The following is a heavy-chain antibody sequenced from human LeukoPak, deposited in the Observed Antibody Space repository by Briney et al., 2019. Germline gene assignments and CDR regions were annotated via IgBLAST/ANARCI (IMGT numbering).Heavy chain of an antibody. Sequence: PGGSLRLSCAASGFTFSSYSMNWVRQAPGKGLEWVSYVSSSSRPIYYADSVEGRFTISRDNAKNSLYLQMNSLRGEDTAVYYCARGFDNYGFSGQILEAHFDYWGQGTLVTVSS. CDR3: ARGFDNYGFSGQILEAHFDY. V-gene: IGHV3-48*04. CDR2: VSSSSRPI. J-gene: IGHJ4*02. D-gene: IGHD5-18*01. CDR1: GFTFSSYS.